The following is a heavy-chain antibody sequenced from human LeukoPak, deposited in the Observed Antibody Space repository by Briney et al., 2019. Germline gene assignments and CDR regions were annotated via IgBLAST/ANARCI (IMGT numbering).Heavy chain of an antibody. CDR1: GGSISSSSYY. D-gene: IGHD3-22*01. V-gene: IGHV4-39*01. Sequence: SETLSLTCTVSGGSISSSSYYWGWIRQPPGKGLEWIGSIYYSGSTYYNPSLKSRVTISIDTSKNQFSLKLSSVTAADTAVYYCARHVDSSGYWRDWGQGTLVTVSS. J-gene: IGHJ4*02. CDR2: IYYSGST. CDR3: ARHVDSSGYWRD.